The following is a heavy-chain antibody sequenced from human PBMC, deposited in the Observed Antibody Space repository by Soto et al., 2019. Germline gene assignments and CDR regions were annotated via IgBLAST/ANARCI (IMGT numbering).Heavy chain of an antibody. D-gene: IGHD6-13*01. CDR3: ARLIGNSWLDY. J-gene: IGHJ4*02. Sequence: PSETLSLTCTVSGGSISSGDYYWSWIRQPPGKGLEWIGYIYYSGSTYYNPSLKSRVTISVDTSKNQFSLKLSSVTAADTAVYYCARLIGNSWLDYWGQGTLVTVSS. CDR2: IYYSGST. V-gene: IGHV4-30-4*01. CDR1: GGSISSGDYY.